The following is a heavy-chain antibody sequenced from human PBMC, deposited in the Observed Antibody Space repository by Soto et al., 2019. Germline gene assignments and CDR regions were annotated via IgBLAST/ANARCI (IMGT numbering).Heavy chain of an antibody. J-gene: IGHJ5*02. V-gene: IGHV4-39*01. CDR3: ARRYGVVAAIRWGWFDP. CDR1: GGSISSSSYY. D-gene: IGHD2-15*01. Sequence: SETLSLTCTVSGGSISSSSYYWGWIRQPPGKGLEWIGSIYYSGSTYYNPSLKSRVTISVDTSKNQFSLKLSSVTAADTAVYYCARRYGVVAAIRWGWFDPWGQGTLVTVSS. CDR2: IYYSGST.